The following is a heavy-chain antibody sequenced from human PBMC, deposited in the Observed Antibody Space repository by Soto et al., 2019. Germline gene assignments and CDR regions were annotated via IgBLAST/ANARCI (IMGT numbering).Heavy chain of an antibody. CDR1: GFTFSSYG. CDR3: AKDNGYSRTRGTDV. CDR2: ISYDGSNK. V-gene: IGHV3-30*18. D-gene: IGHD5-18*01. J-gene: IGHJ6*02. Sequence: QVQLVESGGGVVQPGRSLRLSCAASGFTFSSYGMHWVRQAPGKGLEWVAVISYDGSNKYYADSVKGRFTISRDNSKNTLYLQMNSLRAEDTAVYYCAKDNGYSRTRGTDVWGQGTTVTVSS.